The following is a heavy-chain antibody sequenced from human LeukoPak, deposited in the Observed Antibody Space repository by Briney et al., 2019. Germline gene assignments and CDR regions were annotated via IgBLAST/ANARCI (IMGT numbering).Heavy chain of an antibody. CDR3: ARQCDYGDCFDY. J-gene: IGHJ4*02. CDR1: GGSFSGYY. CDR2: INHSGST. V-gene: IGHV4-34*01. Sequence: SETLSLTCTVYGGSFSGYYWNWIRQPPGKGLEWIGEINHSGSTNYNPSLKSRVTVSVDTSKNQFSLKLSSVTAADTAVYYCARQCDYGDCFDYWGQGTLVTVSS. D-gene: IGHD4-17*01.